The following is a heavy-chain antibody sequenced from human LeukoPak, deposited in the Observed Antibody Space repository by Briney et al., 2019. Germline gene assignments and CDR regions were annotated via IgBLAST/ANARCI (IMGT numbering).Heavy chain of an antibody. V-gene: IGHV1-2*02. Sequence: ASVKVSCKASGYTFTGYYIHWVRQAPGQGLEWMGWINPNSGGTNYAQKFQGRVTMTRDTSISTAYMELSRLRSDDTAVYYCARDRPLPPYYFDYWGQGTLVTVSS. D-gene: IGHD6-6*01. J-gene: IGHJ4*02. CDR1: GYTFTGYY. CDR3: ARDRPLPPYYFDY. CDR2: INPNSGGT.